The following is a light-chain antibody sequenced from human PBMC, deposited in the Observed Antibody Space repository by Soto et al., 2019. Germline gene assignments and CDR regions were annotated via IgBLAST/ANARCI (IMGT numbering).Light chain of an antibody. CDR3: SSYTSSSTLGV. CDR2: DVS. CDR1: SSDFGGYNY. J-gene: IGLJ2*01. V-gene: IGLV2-14*01. Sequence: QSVLAQPASVSGSPGQSITISCTGTSSDFGGYNYVSWYQQHPGKAPKLMIYDVSNRPSGVSNRFSGSKSGNTASLTISGLQAEDGADYYCSSYTSSSTLGVFGGGTKVTVL.